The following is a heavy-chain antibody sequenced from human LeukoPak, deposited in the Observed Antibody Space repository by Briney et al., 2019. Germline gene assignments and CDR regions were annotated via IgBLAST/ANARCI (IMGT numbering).Heavy chain of an antibody. V-gene: IGHV3-53*01. J-gene: IGHJ3*02. D-gene: IGHD3-10*01. CDR1: GFTFSSFA. Sequence: GGSLRLSCAASGFTFSSFAMSWVRQAPGKGLEWVSVIYSGGSTYSADSVKGRFTISRDTSKNTVYLQMNSLRAEDTAVYYCARDEGYGSGSFDIWGQGTMVTVSS. CDR2: IYSGGST. CDR3: ARDEGYGSGSFDI.